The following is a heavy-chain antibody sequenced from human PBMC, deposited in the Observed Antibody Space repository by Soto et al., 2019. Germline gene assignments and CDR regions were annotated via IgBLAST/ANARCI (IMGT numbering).Heavy chain of an antibody. D-gene: IGHD1-26*01. CDR3: ARERVGAHHHSNPTEYYFDY. CDR2: IYYSGST. Sequence: QVQLQESGPGLVKPSQTLSLTCTVSGGSISSGGYYWSWIRQHPGKGLEWIGYIYYSGSTYYNPSLKSRVTISVDTSKNQFSLKLSSVTAADTAVYYCARERVGAHHHSNPTEYYFDYWGQGTLVTVSS. CDR1: GGSISSGGYY. V-gene: IGHV4-31*03. J-gene: IGHJ4*02.